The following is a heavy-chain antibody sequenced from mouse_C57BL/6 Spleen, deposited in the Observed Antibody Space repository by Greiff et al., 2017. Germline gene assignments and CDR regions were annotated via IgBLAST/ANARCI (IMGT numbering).Heavy chain of an antibody. CDR3: TALYDYDGGPWFAY. CDR2: IDPENGDT. Sequence: EVQLQQSGAELVRPGASVKLSCTASGFNINDDYMHWVKQRPEQGLEWIGWIDPENGDTEYASKFQGKATITADTSSNTAYLQLSSLTSEDTAVYYCTALYDYDGGPWFAYWGQGTLVTVSA. D-gene: IGHD2-4*01. J-gene: IGHJ3*01. CDR1: GFNINDDY. V-gene: IGHV14-4*01.